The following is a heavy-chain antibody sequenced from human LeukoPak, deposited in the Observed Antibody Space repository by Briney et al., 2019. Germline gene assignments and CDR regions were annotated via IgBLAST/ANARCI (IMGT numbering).Heavy chain of an antibody. D-gene: IGHD1-26*01. CDR2: INHSGST. V-gene: IGHV4-39*07. J-gene: IGHJ4*02. CDR3: ARLYSGSYSN. Sequence: PSETLSLTCTVSGVSISSSYSYWGWIRQPPGKGLEWIGEINHSGSTNYNPSLKSRVTISVDTSKNQFSLKLSSVTAADTAVYYCARLYSGSYSNWGQGTLVTVSS. CDR1: GVSISSSYSY.